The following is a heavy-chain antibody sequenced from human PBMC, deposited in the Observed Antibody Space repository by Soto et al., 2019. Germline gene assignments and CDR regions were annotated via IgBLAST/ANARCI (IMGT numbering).Heavy chain of an antibody. CDR2: ISGSGSGT. Sequence: GGSLRLSCVASGFTFSSYAVSWVRQAPGKGLEWVSAISGSGSGTYYADSVKGRFTISRDNSKNTLYLQMNSLRAEDTALYYCAKDVRGYSYGYDYWGQGTLVTVS. CDR3: AKDVRGYSYGYDY. D-gene: IGHD5-18*01. V-gene: IGHV3-23*01. J-gene: IGHJ4*02. CDR1: GFTFSSYA.